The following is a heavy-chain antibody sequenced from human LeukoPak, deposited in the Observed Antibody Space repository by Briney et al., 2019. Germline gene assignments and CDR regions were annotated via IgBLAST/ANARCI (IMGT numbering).Heavy chain of an antibody. CDR3: AREEDNYDILTGYYREKYFQH. Sequence: ASVKVSCKASGYTFTSYGISWVRQAPGQGLEWMGWISAYNGNTNYAQKLQGRVTMTTDTSTSTAYMELRSLRSDDTAVCYCAREEDNYDILTGYYREKYFQHWGQGTLVTVSS. J-gene: IGHJ1*01. CDR1: GYTFTSYG. D-gene: IGHD3-9*01. CDR2: ISAYNGNT. V-gene: IGHV1-18*01.